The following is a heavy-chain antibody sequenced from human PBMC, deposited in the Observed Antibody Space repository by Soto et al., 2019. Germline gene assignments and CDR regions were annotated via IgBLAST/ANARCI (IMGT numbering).Heavy chain of an antibody. V-gene: IGHV4-34*01. J-gene: IGHJ5*02. CDR2: INHSGST. D-gene: IGHD3-3*01. CDR1: GGSFSGYY. Sequence: QVQLQQWGAGLLKPSETLSLTCAVYGGSFSGYYWSWIRQPPGKGLEWIGEINHSGSTNYNPSLKSRVTISVDTSKNQFSLKLSSVTAADTAVYYCARGLLRGWFDPWGQGTLVTVSS. CDR3: ARGLLRGWFDP.